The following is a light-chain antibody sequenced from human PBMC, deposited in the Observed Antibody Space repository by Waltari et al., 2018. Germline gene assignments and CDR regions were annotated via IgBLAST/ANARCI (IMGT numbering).Light chain of an antibody. J-gene: IGLJ3*02. V-gene: IGLV2-14*01. CDR1: SSNIGGYNY. CDR2: EVS. CDR3: SSYTGANTLGV. Sequence: QSALTQPASVSGSPGQSIAISCTGSSSNIGGYNYVSWYQHHPGKAPRRIIYEVSNRPSGFSTRFSGSKSATAASLTISGLQAEDEAYYYCSSYTGANTLGVFGGGTKLTVL.